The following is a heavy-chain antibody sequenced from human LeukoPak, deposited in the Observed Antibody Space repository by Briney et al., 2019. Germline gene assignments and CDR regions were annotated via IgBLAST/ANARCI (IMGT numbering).Heavy chain of an antibody. J-gene: IGHJ4*02. Sequence: GGSLRLSCAASGFTFNTYAMTWVRQTPGKGLEWVSAIGGSGGNINYADFVKGRFTISRDNSKNTLYLQMSSLRAEDTAVYYCAKDERNWNYNLASQTYDWGQGTLVTVSS. CDR3: AKDERNWNYNLASQTYD. CDR2: IGGSGGNI. CDR1: GFTFNTYA. V-gene: IGHV3-23*01. D-gene: IGHD1-7*01.